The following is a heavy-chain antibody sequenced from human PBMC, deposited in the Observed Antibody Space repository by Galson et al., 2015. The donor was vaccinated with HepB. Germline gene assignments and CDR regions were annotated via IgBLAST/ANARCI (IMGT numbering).Heavy chain of an antibody. V-gene: IGHV1-18*01. CDR3: ARDSRLELRLNNYFSYGMDV. Sequence: SVKVSCKASGYTFTSYGISWVRQAPGQGLEWMGWISAHNGITNYAQKFQGRVTMTADASTGTAYLELRNLRSDDTAVYYCARDSRLELRLNNYFSYGMDVWGQGSAVTVS. CDR1: GYTFTSYG. D-gene: IGHD1-1*01. J-gene: IGHJ6*02. CDR2: ISAHNGIT.